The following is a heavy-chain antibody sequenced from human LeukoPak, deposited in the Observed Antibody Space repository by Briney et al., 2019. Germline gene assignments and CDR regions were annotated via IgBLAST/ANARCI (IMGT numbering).Heavy chain of an antibody. J-gene: IGHJ4*02. CDR1: GYTFTTYV. CDR2: IKTDTGNP. Sequence: ASVKVSCKASGYTFTTYVMSWVRQAPGQGLEWMGWIKTDTGNPTYAQGFTGRFVFSLGTSVSTAYLQISSLKAEDTAVYYCVRLRTRGNSYYFDYWGQGTLVTVSS. V-gene: IGHV7-4-1*02. CDR3: VRLRTRGNSYYFDY. D-gene: IGHD4-23*01.